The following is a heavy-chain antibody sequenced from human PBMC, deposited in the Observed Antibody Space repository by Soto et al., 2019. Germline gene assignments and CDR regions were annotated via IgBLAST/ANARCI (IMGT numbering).Heavy chain of an antibody. CDR3: AKPRRITIFGVVTRDYYYGMDV. D-gene: IGHD3-3*01. CDR2: ISGSGGST. J-gene: IGHJ6*02. CDR1: GFTFSSYA. V-gene: IGHV3-23*01. Sequence: GGSLRLSCAASGFTFSSYAMSWVRQAPGKGLEWVSAISGSGGSTYYADSVKGRFTISRDNSKNTLYLQMNSLRAEDTAVYYCAKPRRITIFGVVTRDYYYGMDVWGQGTTVTVSS.